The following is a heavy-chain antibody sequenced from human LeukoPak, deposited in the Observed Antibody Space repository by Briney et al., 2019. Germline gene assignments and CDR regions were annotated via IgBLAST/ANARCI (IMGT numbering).Heavy chain of an antibody. D-gene: IGHD1-26*01. CDR1: GFTFSSYA. J-gene: IGHJ5*02. Sequence: TGGSLRLSCAASGFTFSSYAMSWVRQAPGKGLEWVSAISGSGGSTYYADSVKGRFTISRDNSKNTLYLQMNSLRAEDTAVYYCAKDLGDIVGATAWWFDPWGRGTLVTVSS. CDR2: ISGSGGST. CDR3: AKDLGDIVGATAWWFDP. V-gene: IGHV3-23*01.